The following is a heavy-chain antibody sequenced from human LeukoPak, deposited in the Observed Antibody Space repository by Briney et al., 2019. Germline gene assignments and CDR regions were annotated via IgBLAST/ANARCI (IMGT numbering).Heavy chain of an antibody. J-gene: IGHJ4*02. CDR1: GFTFRSYG. Sequence: GGSLRLSCAASGFTFRSYGIHWVRQAPGKGLEWVAVISYDGSNQYYADSVKGRFTISRDKSKNTLFLQMNSLRAEDTAVYFCAKDGGYIPVAGSGYYFDYWGQGTLVTVSS. D-gene: IGHD6-19*01. CDR2: ISYDGSNQ. CDR3: AKDGGYIPVAGSGYYFDY. V-gene: IGHV3-30*18.